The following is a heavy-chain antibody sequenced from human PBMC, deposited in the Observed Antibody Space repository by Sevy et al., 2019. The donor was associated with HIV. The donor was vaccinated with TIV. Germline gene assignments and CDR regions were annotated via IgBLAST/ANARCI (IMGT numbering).Heavy chain of an antibody. Sequence: ASVKVSCKVSGYTLTELSMHWVRQAPGKGLEWMGGFDPEDCETIYAQKFQGSVTMTEDTSTDTGYMELSSLRSEETAVYYCATPRGGEGDYYDSSGYYFFDYWGQGTLVTVSS. CDR3: ATPRGGEGDYYDSSGYYFFDY. J-gene: IGHJ4*02. V-gene: IGHV1-24*01. CDR1: GYTLTELS. CDR2: FDPEDCET. D-gene: IGHD3-22*01.